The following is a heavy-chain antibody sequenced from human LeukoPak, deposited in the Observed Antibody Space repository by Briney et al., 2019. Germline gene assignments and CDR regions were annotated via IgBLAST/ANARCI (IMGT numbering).Heavy chain of an antibody. J-gene: IGHJ4*02. CDR3: ARDTGLDSSGYYGY. D-gene: IGHD3-22*01. V-gene: IGHV1-2*02. CDR2: IKPNSGGT. Sequence: GASVKVSCKASGYTFTGHSMYWVRQAPGQGLEWMGWIKPNSGGTNYAQKFQGRVTMTRDTSISTAYMELSRLRSDDTAVYYCARDTGLDSSGYYGYWGQGTLVTVSS. CDR1: GYTFTGHS.